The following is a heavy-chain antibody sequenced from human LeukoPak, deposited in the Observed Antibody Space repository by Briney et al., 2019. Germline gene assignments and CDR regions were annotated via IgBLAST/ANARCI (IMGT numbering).Heavy chain of an antibody. CDR2: IGTSSSTI. D-gene: IGHD4-23*01. V-gene: IGHV3-48*02. Sequence: GGSLRLSCAASGFTFSSYGMNWVRQAPGKGLEWVSYIGTSSSTIYYADSVKGRFTISRDNARNSLYLQMNSLRDEDTAVYYCARHDFGGNSGDYWGQGTLVTLSS. CDR3: ARHDFGGNSGDY. CDR1: GFTFSSYG. J-gene: IGHJ4*02.